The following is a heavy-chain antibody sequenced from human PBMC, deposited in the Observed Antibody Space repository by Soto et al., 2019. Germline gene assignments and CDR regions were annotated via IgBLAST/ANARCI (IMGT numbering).Heavy chain of an antibody. J-gene: IGHJ6*03. D-gene: IGHD3-16*01. CDR3: AVDALGDLEPRRGYYYYYYMDV. CDR2: IVVGSGNT. CDR1: GFTFTSSA. V-gene: IGHV1-58*02. Sequence: SVKVSCKASGFTFTSSAMQWVRQARGQRLEWIGWIVVGSGNTNYAQKFQERVTITRDMSTSTAYMELSSLRSEDTAENYCAVDALGDLEPRRGYYYYYYMDVWGKGTRVTVSS.